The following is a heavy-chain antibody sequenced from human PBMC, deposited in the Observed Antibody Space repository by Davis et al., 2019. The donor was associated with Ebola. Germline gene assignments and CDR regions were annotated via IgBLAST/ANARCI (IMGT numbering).Heavy chain of an antibody. V-gene: IGHV1-18*01. Sequence: ASVKVSCKASGYTFTSYDINWVRQATGQRLEWMGWINAGNGNTKYSQKFQGRVTMTTDTSTSTAYMELRSLRADDTAVYYCASGTRSSSTLYYYYGMDVWGQGTTVTVSS. CDR2: INAGNGNT. J-gene: IGHJ6*02. D-gene: IGHD6-6*01. CDR3: ASGTRSSSTLYYYYGMDV. CDR1: GYTFTSYD.